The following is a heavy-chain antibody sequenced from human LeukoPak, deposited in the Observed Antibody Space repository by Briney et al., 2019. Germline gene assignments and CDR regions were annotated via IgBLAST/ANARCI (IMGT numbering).Heavy chain of an antibody. J-gene: IGHJ3*02. CDR2: ISYDGSNK. V-gene: IGHV3-30-3*01. CDR1: GFTFSSYA. D-gene: IGHD6-19*01. CDR3: ARDGAVAGQAISEAFDI. Sequence: GGSLRLSCAASGFTFSSYAMHWVRQAPGKGLEWVAVISYDGSNKYYADSVKGRFTISRDNSKNTLYLQMNSLRAEDTAVYYCARDGAVAGQAISEAFDIWGQGTMVTVSS.